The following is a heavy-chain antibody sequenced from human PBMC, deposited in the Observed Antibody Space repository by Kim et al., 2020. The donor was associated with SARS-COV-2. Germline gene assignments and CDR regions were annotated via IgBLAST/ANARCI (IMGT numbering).Heavy chain of an antibody. V-gene: IGHV1-69*13. D-gene: IGHD2-15*01. CDR3: AREAVGGGYCSGGSCAWFDP. CDR1: GGTFSSYA. Sequence: SVKVSCKASGGTFSSYAISWVRQAPGQGLEWMGGIIPIFGTANYAQKFQGRVTITADESTSTAYMELSSLRSEDTAVYYCAREAVGGGYCSGGSCAWFDPWGQGTLVTVSS. CDR2: IIPIFGTA. J-gene: IGHJ5*02.